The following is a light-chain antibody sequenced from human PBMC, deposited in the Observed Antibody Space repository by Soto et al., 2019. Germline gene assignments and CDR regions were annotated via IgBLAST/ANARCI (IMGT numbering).Light chain of an antibody. CDR3: QQYCSSPLT. J-gene: IGKJ4*01. CDR2: GAS. Sequence: IVVTQSPGTLSLAPGERATLSCRASQSVSSSFLAWYQQKPGQAPRLLIYGASRRATGIPDRFSGSGSVTHFTLTISRLEPEDVAVYYCQQYCSSPLTFGGGNQVQIK. CDR1: QSVSSSF. V-gene: IGKV3-20*01.